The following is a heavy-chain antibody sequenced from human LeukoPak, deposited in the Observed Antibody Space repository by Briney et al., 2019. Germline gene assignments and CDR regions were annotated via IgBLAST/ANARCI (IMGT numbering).Heavy chain of an antibody. Sequence: GGSLRLSCAASGFTFSSYEMNWVRQAPGKGLEWVSYISSSGSTIYYADSVKGRFTISRDNAKNSMYLQMNSLRAEDTAVYYCARGGEYSYGQLDYWGQGTLVTVSS. CDR3: ARGGEYSYGQLDY. D-gene: IGHD5-18*01. CDR1: GFTFSSYE. J-gene: IGHJ4*02. CDR2: ISSSGSTI. V-gene: IGHV3-48*03.